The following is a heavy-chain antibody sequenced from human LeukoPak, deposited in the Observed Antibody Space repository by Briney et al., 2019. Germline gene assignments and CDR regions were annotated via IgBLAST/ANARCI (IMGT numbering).Heavy chain of an antibody. Sequence: GSLRLSCAASGFTFSSYAMHWVRQAPGKGLEWVSFIRYDGSIKYYADSVEGRFTISRDNSKNTLYLQMNSLRAEDTAVYYCAKGIAVAGTELADWGQGTLVTVSS. CDR2: IRYDGSIK. V-gene: IGHV3-30*02. CDR1: GFTFSSYA. D-gene: IGHD6-19*01. J-gene: IGHJ4*02. CDR3: AKGIAVAGTELAD.